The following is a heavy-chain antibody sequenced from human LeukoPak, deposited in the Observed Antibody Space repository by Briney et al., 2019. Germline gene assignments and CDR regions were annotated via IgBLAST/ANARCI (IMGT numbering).Heavy chain of an antibody. D-gene: IGHD3-9*01. CDR2: ISGSGGST. CDR1: GFTFSSYA. CDR3: AKDWKLRYFDWLFHPPISFYFDY. J-gene: IGHJ4*02. V-gene: IGHV3-23*01. Sequence: GGSLRLSCAASGFTFSSYAMSWVRQAPGKGLEWVSAISGSGGSTDYADSVKGRFTISRDNSKNTLYLQMNSLRAEDTAVYYCAKDWKLRYFDWLFHPPISFYFDYWGQGTLVTVSS.